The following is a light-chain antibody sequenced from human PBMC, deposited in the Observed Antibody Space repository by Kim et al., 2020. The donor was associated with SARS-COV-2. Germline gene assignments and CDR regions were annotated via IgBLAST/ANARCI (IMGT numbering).Light chain of an antibody. CDR2: CAS. CDR1: QIFSRN. J-gene: IGKJ1*01. V-gene: IGKV3-15*01. Sequence: ASLCVSPGERFTLAGWISQIFSRNVAWYQQEPGQPTRLLVNCASTRATGIAARFSGSGSGTEFSLSISSVQAEDFAVYYCQHPGTFGQGTKVDIK. CDR3: QHPGT.